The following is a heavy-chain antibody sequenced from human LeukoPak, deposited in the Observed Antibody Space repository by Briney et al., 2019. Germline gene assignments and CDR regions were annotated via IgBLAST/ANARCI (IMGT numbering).Heavy chain of an antibody. V-gene: IGHV3-33*01. D-gene: IGHD3-10*01. CDR2: IWYDGSNK. J-gene: IGHJ4*02. CDR3: ARDREYYFDY. CDR1: GFTFSSYG. Sequence: GRSLRLSCAASGFTFSSYGMHWVRQAPGKGLEWVAVIWYDGSNKYYADSVKGRFTISRDNSKNTLCLQMNSLRAEDTAVYYCARDREYYFDYWGQGTLVTVSS.